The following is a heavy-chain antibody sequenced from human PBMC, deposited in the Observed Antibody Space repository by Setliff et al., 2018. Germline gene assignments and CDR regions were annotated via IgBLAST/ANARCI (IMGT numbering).Heavy chain of an antibody. Sequence: SETLSLTCAVSGYSISSGYYWGWIRQPPGKGLEWVGYMYNSGNTNYNPSLRRRVAISVDKSKNQFSLNLSSVTAADTAVYYCARAGYELGQYNWFDPWGQGTLVTVSS. CDR2: MYNSGNT. D-gene: IGHD2-2*01. J-gene: IGHJ5*02. CDR1: GYSISSGYY. V-gene: IGHV4-38-2*01. CDR3: ARAGYELGQYNWFDP.